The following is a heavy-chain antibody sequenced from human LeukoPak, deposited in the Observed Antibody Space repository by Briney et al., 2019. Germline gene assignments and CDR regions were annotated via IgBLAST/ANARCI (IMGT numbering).Heavy chain of an antibody. D-gene: IGHD1-20*01. J-gene: IGHJ4*02. CDR2: IYHSGST. Sequence: SETLSLTCAVSGGSISSGGYSWSWIRQPPGKGLEWIGYIYHSGSTHYNPSLKSRVTISVDRSKNQFSLKLSSVTAADTAVYYCARGGITGSDYWGQGTLVTVSS. CDR3: ARGGITGSDY. V-gene: IGHV4-30-2*01. CDR1: GGSISSGGYS.